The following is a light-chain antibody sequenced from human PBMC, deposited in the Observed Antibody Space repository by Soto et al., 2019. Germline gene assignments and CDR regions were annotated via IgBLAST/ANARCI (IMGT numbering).Light chain of an antibody. V-gene: IGKV3-11*01. CDR3: QQRSNWPPWT. J-gene: IGKJ1*01. CDR2: GAS. Sequence: EIVLTQSPATLSLSPGERATLSCRASQSVSYYLAWYQQKPGQAPRLLIYGASNRATGIPDRFSGSGSGTDFTLTISSLEPEDFAVYYCQQRSNWPPWTFGQGTKVDIK. CDR1: QSVSYY.